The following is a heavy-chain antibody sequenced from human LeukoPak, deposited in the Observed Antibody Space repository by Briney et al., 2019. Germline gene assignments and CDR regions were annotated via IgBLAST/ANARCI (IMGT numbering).Heavy chain of an antibody. J-gene: IGHJ3*02. CDR3: ARGYGGKAVGYAFDI. Sequence: GASVKVSCKASGGTFSSYAISWVRQAPGQGVEWMGRIIPILGIANYAQKFRGRVTITADKSTSTAYMELSSLRSEDTAVYYCARGYGGKAVGYAFDIWGQGTMVTVSS. CDR1: GGTFSSYA. CDR2: IIPILGIA. D-gene: IGHD4-23*01. V-gene: IGHV1-69*04.